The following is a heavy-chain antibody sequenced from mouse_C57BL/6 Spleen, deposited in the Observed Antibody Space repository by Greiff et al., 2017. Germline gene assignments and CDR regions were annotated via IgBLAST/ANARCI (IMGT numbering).Heavy chain of an antibody. Sequence: EVQLVESGGGLVKPGGSLKLSCAASGFTFSDYGMHWVRQAPEKGLEWVAYISSGSSTIYYADTVKGRFTISRDNAKNTLFLQMTSLRSEDTAMYYWARDDTTASYYFDYWGQGTTRTVAS. CDR1: GFTFSDYG. D-gene: IGHD1-2*01. CDR3: ARDDTTASYYFDY. J-gene: IGHJ2*01. V-gene: IGHV5-17*01. CDR2: ISSGSSTI.